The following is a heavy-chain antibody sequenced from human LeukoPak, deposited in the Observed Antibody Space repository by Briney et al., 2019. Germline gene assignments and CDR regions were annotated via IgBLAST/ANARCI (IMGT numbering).Heavy chain of an antibody. J-gene: IGHJ5*02. D-gene: IGHD6-19*01. CDR2: TYYRSNWYN. V-gene: IGHV6-1*01. CDR1: GDSVSSNSAA. CDR3: ARANLWQWLTLDH. Sequence: QTVSLTCAISGDSVSSNSAAWTWIRQSPSGGLEWLGRTYYRSNWYNDYALSVRSRITINPDTAKNKFSLHLNSVTPEDTAVYYCARANLWQWLTLDHWGQGTLVTVSS.